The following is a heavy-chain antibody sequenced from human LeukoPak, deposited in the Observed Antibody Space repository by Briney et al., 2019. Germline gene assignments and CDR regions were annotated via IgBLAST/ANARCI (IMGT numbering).Heavy chain of an antibody. CDR1: GYTFTSYG. V-gene: IGHV1-18*01. CDR3: ARPLVGVGVNFFDY. Sequence: ASVKVSCKASGYTFTSYGISWVRQAPGQGLEWMGWISGYNGNTNYAQKFQGRVTMTTDTSTSTAYMELRSLRSDDTAVYYCARPLVGVGVNFFDYWGQGTPVTVSS. D-gene: IGHD2-15*01. CDR2: ISGYNGNT. J-gene: IGHJ4*02.